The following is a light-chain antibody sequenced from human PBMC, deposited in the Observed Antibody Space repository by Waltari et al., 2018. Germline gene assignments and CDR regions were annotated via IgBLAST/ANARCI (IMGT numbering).Light chain of an antibody. Sequence: DIQMTQSPSSVSASVGDRVTITCRASQAIRDWLVWSQQKPGRAPNLLMYGASTLRSGVPSRFSGSGSGTDFTLTIDSLQPEDFATYFCQQANSFPLTFGGGTKV. CDR1: QAIRDW. CDR2: GAS. CDR3: QQANSFPLT. V-gene: IGKV1-12*01. J-gene: IGKJ4*01.